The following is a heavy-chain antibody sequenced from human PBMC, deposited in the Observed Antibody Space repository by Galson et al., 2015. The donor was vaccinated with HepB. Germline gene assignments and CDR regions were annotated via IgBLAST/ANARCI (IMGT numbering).Heavy chain of an antibody. D-gene: IGHD5-18*01. CDR2: IRSKANSYAT. V-gene: IGHV3-73*01. J-gene: IGHJ4*02. CDR3: TRLGSGYSSGY. Sequence: SLRLSCAASGFTFSGSAMHWVRQASGKGLEWVGRIRSKANSYATAYAASVKGRFTISRDDSKNTAYLQMNSLKTEDTAVYYCTRLGSGYSSGYWGQGTLVTVSS. CDR1: GFTFSGSA.